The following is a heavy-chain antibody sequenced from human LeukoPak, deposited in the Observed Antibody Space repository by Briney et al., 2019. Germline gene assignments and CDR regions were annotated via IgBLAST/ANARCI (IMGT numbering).Heavy chain of an antibody. V-gene: IGHV1-2*02. J-gene: IGHJ4*02. CDR2: INPNSGGT. D-gene: IGHD4-17*01. CDR1: GYTFTGYY. Sequence: ASVKVSCKASGYTFTGYYMHWVRQAPGQGLEWMGWINPNSGGTNYAQKLQGRVTMTRDTSISTAYMELSRLRSDDAAVHYCARSPDYGDPLGFDYWGQGTLVTVSS. CDR3: ARSPDYGDPLGFDY.